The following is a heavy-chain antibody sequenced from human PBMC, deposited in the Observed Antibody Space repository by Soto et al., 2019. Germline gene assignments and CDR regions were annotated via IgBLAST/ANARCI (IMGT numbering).Heavy chain of an antibody. CDR2: IGTAGDP. CDR3: ARGALGYCSGGSCSRNYGMDV. V-gene: IGHV3-13*05. J-gene: IGHJ6*02. D-gene: IGHD2-15*01. CDR1: GFTFNSYD. Sequence: GGSLRLSCAASGFTFNSYDMHWVRQATGKGLEWVSAIGTAGDPYYPGSVKGRFTISRENAKNSLYLQMNSLRAGDTAVYYCARGALGYCSGGSCSRNYGMDVWGQGTTVTVSS.